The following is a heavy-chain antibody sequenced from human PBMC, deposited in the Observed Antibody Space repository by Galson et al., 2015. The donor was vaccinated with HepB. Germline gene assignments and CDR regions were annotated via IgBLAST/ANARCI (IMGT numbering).Heavy chain of an antibody. CDR1: GGSISSGGYS. J-gene: IGHJ3*02. CDR3: ARYDSSGYWSSAFDI. V-gene: IGHV4-30-2*01. D-gene: IGHD3-22*01. CDR2: IYHSGST. Sequence: LSLTCAVSGGSISSGGYSWSWIRQPPGKGLEWIGYIYHSGSTYYNPSLKSRVTISVDRSKNQFSLKLSSVTAADTAVYYCARYDSSGYWSSAFDIWGQGTMVTVSS.